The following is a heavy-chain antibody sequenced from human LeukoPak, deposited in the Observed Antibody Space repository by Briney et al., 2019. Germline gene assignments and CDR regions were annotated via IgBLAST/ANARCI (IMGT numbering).Heavy chain of an antibody. CDR3: ARGNGWYYY. CDR1: GGSISSYY. CDR2: IRYSGST. Sequence: SETLSLTCTVSGGSISSYYWSWIRQPPGKGLEWIGYIRYSGSTNYNPSLKSRVTISVDTSKNQFSLKLSSVTAADTAVYYCARGNGWYYYWGQGTLVTVSS. J-gene: IGHJ4*02. D-gene: IGHD6-19*01. V-gene: IGHV4-59*08.